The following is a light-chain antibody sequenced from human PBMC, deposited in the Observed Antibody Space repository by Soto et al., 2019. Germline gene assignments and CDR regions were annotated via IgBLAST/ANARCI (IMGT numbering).Light chain of an antibody. V-gene: IGLV2-14*01. CDR2: EVS. CDR3: CSYAGRYTYV. CDR1: SSDVGGYNY. Sequence: QSALTQPASVSGSPGQSITISCTGTSSDVGGYNYVSWYQHHPGKAPKLMIYEVSNRPSGVSNRFSGSKSGSTASLTISGLQAEDEADYYCCSYAGRYTYVFGTGTKLTVL. J-gene: IGLJ1*01.